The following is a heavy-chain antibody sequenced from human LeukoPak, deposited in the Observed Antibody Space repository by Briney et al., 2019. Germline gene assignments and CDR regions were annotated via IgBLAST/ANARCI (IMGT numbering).Heavy chain of an antibody. Sequence: GGSLRLSCVASGFTVSSNYMSWVRQAPGKGLEWVSVIYSGGSTYYADSVKGRFTISRDNSKNTLYLQMNSLRAEDTAVYYCARDLRGGYNALDIWGQGTMVTVSS. CDR2: IYSGGST. CDR1: GFTVSSNY. V-gene: IGHV3-53*01. D-gene: IGHD5-12*01. J-gene: IGHJ3*02. CDR3: ARDLRGGYNALDI.